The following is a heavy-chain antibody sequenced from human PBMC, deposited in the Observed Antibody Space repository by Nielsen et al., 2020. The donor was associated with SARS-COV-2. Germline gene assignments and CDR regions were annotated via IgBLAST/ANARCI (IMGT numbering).Heavy chain of an antibody. Sequence: GGSLRLSCAASGFTFSSYAMSWVRQAPGKGLEWVSAISGSGGSTYYADSVKDRFTISRDNSKNTLYLQMNSLRAEDTAVYYCAKDRSGQWLALDYWGQGTLVTVSS. CDR3: AKDRSGQWLALDY. V-gene: IGHV3-23*01. D-gene: IGHD6-19*01. CDR2: ISGSGGST. J-gene: IGHJ4*02. CDR1: GFTFSSYA.